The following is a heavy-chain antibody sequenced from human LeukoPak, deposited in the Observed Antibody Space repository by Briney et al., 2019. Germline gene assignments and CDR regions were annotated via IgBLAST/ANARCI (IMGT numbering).Heavy chain of an antibody. J-gene: IGHJ4*02. V-gene: IGHV4-34*01. Sequence: SETLSLTCAVYGGSFSGYYWSWIRQPPGKGLEWIGEINHSGSTNYNPSLKSRVTISVDTSKNQFSLKLSSVTAADTAVYYCAVSARIAAPFAFDYWGQGTLVTVSS. CDR2: INHSGST. CDR3: AVSARIAAPFAFDY. D-gene: IGHD6-6*01. CDR1: GGSFSGYY.